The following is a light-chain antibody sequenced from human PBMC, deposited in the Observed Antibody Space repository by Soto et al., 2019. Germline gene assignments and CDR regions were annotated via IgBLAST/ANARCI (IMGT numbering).Light chain of an antibody. CDR2: GAS. CDR1: QSISDT. V-gene: IGKV3-15*01. CDR3: QQYNNWTWA. J-gene: IGKJ1*01. Sequence: EIVMTHSPVTLSVSPGGRATLSCRASQSISDTLAWYQQKPGQAPRLLIHGASTRAPGFPARFSGSGSGTDFTLNISSLQSEDFAVYYCQQYNNWTWAFGQGKKV.